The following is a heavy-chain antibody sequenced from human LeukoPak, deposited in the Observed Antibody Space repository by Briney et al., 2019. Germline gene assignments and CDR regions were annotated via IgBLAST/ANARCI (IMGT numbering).Heavy chain of an antibody. J-gene: IGHJ5*02. D-gene: IGHD3-3*01. CDR2: IYYSGST. V-gene: IGHV4-30-4*08. CDR1: GGSISSGDYY. Sequence: SQTLSLTCTVSGGSISSGDYYWSWIRQPPGKGLEWIGYIYYSGSTYYDPSLKSRVTISVDTSKNQFSLKLSSVTAADTAVYYCARGVGTYYDFWSGYYRAVRWFDPWGQGTLVTVSS. CDR3: ARGVGTYYDFWSGYYRAVRWFDP.